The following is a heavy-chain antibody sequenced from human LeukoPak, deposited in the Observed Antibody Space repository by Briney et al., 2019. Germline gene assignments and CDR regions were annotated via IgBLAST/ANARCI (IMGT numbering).Heavy chain of an antibody. CDR2: IIPIFDTT. CDR3: ARDSGVLGWFDP. V-gene: IGHV1-69*06. CDR1: GGTSNNYV. J-gene: IGHJ5*02. D-gene: IGHD3-10*01. Sequence: ASVKVSCKASGGTSNNYVISWVRQAPGQGLEWMGGIIPIFDTTNYAQKFQDRVTITADKSTSTAYMELSSLRSDDTAVYYCARDSGVLGWFDPWGQGTLVTVSS.